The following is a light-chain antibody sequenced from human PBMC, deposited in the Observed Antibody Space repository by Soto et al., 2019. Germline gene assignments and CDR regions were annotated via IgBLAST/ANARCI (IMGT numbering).Light chain of an antibody. CDR3: QHYNSYSEA. J-gene: IGKJ1*01. V-gene: IGKV1-5*03. CDR1: QTISSW. Sequence: QMTKSPSTLSGSVGDRVTITCRASQTISSWLAWYQQKPGKAPKLLIYKASTLKSGVPSRFSGSGSGTEFTLTISSMQPDDFANYYCQHYNSYSEAFGQGTKVDIK. CDR2: KAS.